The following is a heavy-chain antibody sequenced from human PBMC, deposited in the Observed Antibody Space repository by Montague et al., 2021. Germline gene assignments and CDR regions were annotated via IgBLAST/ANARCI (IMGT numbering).Heavy chain of an antibody. Sequence: SETLSLTCSVSGGAISSDYWSWIRQPPWKGLEWIGFIDHRGNTNYNPSLQGRVGISLDTSRNQFSLTLTSVTAADTAMYYCATSGSWHGFASWGQGTLVTVSS. CDR3: ATSGSWHGFAS. J-gene: IGHJ4*02. D-gene: IGHD6-13*01. CDR1: GGAISSDY. V-gene: IGHV4-59*01. CDR2: IDHRGNT.